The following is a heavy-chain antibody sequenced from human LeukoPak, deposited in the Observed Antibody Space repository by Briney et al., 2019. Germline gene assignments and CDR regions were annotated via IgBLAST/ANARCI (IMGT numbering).Heavy chain of an antibody. CDR1: GFTFSSYG. Sequence: TGGSLRLSCAASGFTFSSYGMHWVRQAPGKGLEWVAVIWYDGSNKYYADSVKGRFTISRDNSKNTLYLQMNSLRAEDTAVYYCAKEGPERHFDYWGQGTLVTVSS. CDR3: AKEGPERHFDY. CDR2: IWYDGSNK. J-gene: IGHJ4*02. V-gene: IGHV3-33*06. D-gene: IGHD1-14*01.